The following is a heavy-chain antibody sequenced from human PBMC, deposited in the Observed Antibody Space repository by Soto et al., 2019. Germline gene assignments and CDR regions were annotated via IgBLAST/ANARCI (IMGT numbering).Heavy chain of an antibody. CDR3: ATRTQTLRYCSGGSCYLGSAFDI. V-gene: IGHV1-24*01. J-gene: IGHJ3*02. Sequence: GASVKVSCKVSGYTLTELSMHWVRQAPGKGLEWMGGFDPEDGETIYAQKFQGRVTMTEDTSTDTAYMELSSLRSEDTAVYYCATRTQTLRYCSGGSCYLGSAFDIWGQGTMVTVSS. CDR1: GYTLTELS. CDR2: FDPEDGET. D-gene: IGHD2-15*01.